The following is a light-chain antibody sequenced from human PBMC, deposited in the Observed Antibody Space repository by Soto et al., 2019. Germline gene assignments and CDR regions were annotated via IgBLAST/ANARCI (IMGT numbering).Light chain of an antibody. CDR3: QQYGSSPLT. CDR2: GAS. V-gene: IGKV3-20*01. J-gene: IGKJ4*01. Sequence: EIVLTQSPGTLSLSPGERATLSCRASQSVRSSYLAWYQQKPGQAPRLLIYGASSRATGIPERFRGSGSGTDFTLTISRLEPEDFAVYFCQQYGSSPLTFGGGTKVEIK. CDR1: QSVRSSY.